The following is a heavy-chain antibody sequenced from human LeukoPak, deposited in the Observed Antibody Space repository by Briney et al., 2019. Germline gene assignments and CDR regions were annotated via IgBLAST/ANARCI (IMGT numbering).Heavy chain of an antibody. Sequence: ASVMVSCKASGYTLTGYYMHWVRQAPGQGLEWMGWINPNSGGTNYAQKFQGRVTMTGDTSISTAYMELSRLRSDDTAVYYCARLGVAGILNHYWGQGTLVTVSS. D-gene: IGHD2-15*01. CDR2: INPNSGGT. J-gene: IGHJ4*02. V-gene: IGHV1-2*02. CDR3: ARLGVAGILNHY. CDR1: GYTLTGYY.